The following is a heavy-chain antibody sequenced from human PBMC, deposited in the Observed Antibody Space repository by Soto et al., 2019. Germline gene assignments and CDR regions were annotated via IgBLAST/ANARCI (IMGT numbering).Heavy chain of an antibody. CDR1: GGTFSSYS. Sequence: GASVKVSCKASGGTFSSYSFSWVRQAPGQGLEWMGRVIPILGMANYAQKFQGRVTITADKSTSTVYMEMSSLRSEDTAVYYCARDSPDYDILTGYAPFDPWGQGTLVTVSS. CDR2: VIPILGMA. V-gene: IGHV1-69*04. CDR3: ARDSPDYDILTGYAPFDP. J-gene: IGHJ5*02. D-gene: IGHD3-9*01.